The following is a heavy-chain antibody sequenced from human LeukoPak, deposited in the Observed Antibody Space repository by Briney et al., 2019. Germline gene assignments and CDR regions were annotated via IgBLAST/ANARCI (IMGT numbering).Heavy chain of an antibody. D-gene: IGHD3-22*01. Sequence: KTGGSLRLSCAASGXTFSSYSMNWVRQAPGKGLEWVSSISSRSGDIYYADSVKGRFTISRDNAKNSLYLQMNSLRAEDTAVYYCASPLYYDTRGFYYQVFGWGQGTLVTVSS. V-gene: IGHV3-21*01. CDR3: ASPLYYDTRGFYYQVFG. CDR2: ISSRSGDI. J-gene: IGHJ4*02. CDR1: GXTFSSYS.